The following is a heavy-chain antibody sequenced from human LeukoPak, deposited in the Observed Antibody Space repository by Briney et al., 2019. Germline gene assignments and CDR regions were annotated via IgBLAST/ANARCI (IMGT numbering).Heavy chain of an antibody. D-gene: IGHD5-18*01. CDR2: IYYSGST. J-gene: IGHJ6*03. CDR3: AGERPWIQLWFTLMDV. CDR1: GGSISSSSYY. V-gene: IGHV4-39*07. Sequence: PSETLSLTCTVSGGSISSSSYYWGWIRQPPGKGLEWIGSIYYSGSTYYNPSLKSRVTISVDTSKNQFSLKLSSVTAADTAVYYCAGERPWIQLWFTLMDVWGKGTTVTVSS.